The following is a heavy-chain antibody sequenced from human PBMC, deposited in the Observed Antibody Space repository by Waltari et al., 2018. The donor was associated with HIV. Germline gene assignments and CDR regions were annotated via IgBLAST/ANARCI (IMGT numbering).Heavy chain of an antibody. J-gene: IGHJ5*02. Sequence: QVHLVQSGPEVKKPGASMKVSCKASGYMFTGHYMHWLRQAPGQGLEWMGWINPISGGTNYAQTLQGRVTMTRDASINTVYMELKSLRYDDTAMYYCARELGYQLVRWLDPWGQGTRVTVSS. V-gene: IGHV1-2*02. D-gene: IGHD2-2*01. CDR2: INPISGGT. CDR1: GYMFTGHY. CDR3: ARELGYQLVRWLDP.